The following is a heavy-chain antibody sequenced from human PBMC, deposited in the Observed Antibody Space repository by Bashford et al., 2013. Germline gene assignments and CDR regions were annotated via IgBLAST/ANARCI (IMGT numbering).Heavy chain of an antibody. J-gene: IGHJ5*02. D-gene: IGHD2-21*02. CDR2: ISYDGSNK. V-gene: IGHV3-33*05. CDR3: ARETPNCGGDCYDL. Sequence: VRQAPGKGLEWVAVISYDGSNKYYADSVKGRFTISRDNSKNTLYLQMNSLRAEDTAVYYCARETPNCGGDCYDLWGQGTLVTVSS.